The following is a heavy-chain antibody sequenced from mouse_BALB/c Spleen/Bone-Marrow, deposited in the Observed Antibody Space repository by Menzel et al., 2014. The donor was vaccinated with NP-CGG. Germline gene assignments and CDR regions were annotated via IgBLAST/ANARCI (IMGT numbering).Heavy chain of an antibody. Sequence: EVKLVESGGGLVQPGGSLKLSCAASGFDFSRYWMSWVRQAPGKGLEWIGEINPDSSTINYTPSLKDKFIISRDNAKKTLYLQMSKVRSEDTALYYCARHGYYGGFAYWGQGTLVTVSA. CDR3: ARHGYYGGFAY. CDR1: GFDFSRYW. V-gene: IGHV4-1*02. D-gene: IGHD2-3*01. CDR2: INPDSSTI. J-gene: IGHJ3*01.